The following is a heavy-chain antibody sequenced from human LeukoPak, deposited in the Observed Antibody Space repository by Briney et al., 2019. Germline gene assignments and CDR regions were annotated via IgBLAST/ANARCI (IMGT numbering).Heavy chain of an antibody. CDR2: TYYRSKWNN. D-gene: IGHD2-15*01. Sequence: QTLSLTCAISGDTVSSNIAAWNWIRQSPSRGLEWLGRTYYRSKWNNDYAVSGKSRISINQDTYKNQFSLQLTSVTPEDTAVYYCARDLCSGGSCYWRFDYWGQGTLVTVPS. J-gene: IGHJ4*02. CDR1: GDTVSSNIAA. V-gene: IGHV6-1*01. CDR3: ARDLCSGGSCYWRFDY.